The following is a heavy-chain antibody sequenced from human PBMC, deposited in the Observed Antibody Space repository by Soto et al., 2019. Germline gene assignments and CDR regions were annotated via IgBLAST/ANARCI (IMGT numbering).Heavy chain of an antibody. CDR1: GGSISSSSYY. V-gene: IGHV4-39*01. J-gene: IGHJ4*02. CDR3: ARYRGDYGDYF. CDR2: IYYSGST. D-gene: IGHD4-17*01. Sequence: QLQLQESGPGLVKPSETLSLTCTVSGGSISSSSYYWGWIRQPPGKGLEWIGSIYYSGSTYYNPSLKSRVTISVDTSKIQCSLKLSSVTAADTAVYYGARYRGDYGDYFWGQGTLVTVSS.